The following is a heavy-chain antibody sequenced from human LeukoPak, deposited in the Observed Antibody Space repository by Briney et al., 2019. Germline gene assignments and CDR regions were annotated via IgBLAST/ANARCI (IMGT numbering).Heavy chain of an antibody. D-gene: IGHD2-15*01. J-gene: IGHJ5*02. CDR2: ISSSGRTI. Sequence: GGSLRCYCAAPGFTFSSYEMKWVRQDPGKGLEWVSYISSSGRTIYYADSVKVRFTISRDNDKISLYLQMNSLRAEDTAVYYCVIVVVVAATPDWFDPWGQGPLVTVSS. V-gene: IGHV3-48*03. CDR3: VIVVVVAATPDWFDP. CDR1: GFTFSSYE.